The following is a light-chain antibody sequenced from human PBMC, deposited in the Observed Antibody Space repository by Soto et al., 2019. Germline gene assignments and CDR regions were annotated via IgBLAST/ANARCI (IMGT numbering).Light chain of an antibody. J-gene: IGKJ1*01. Sequence: EIVMTQSPVTLSVSPGERATLSCRASQSVSSNLAWYQQKPGQAPRLLMYGASTRATGIPARFSGSGSGTEFTLTISSLQSEDFVVYYCQQYNNWPPWTFGQGTKVEIK. V-gene: IGKV3-15*01. CDR3: QQYNNWPPWT. CDR2: GAS. CDR1: QSVSSN.